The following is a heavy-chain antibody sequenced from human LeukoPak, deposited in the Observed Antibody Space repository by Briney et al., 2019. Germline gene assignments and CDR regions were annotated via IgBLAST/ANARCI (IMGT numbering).Heavy chain of an antibody. D-gene: IGHD3-16*02. CDR1: GYSFTSYW. J-gene: IGHJ5*02. CDR3: ARLGDYVWGSYHPFDP. CDR2: IYPGDSDT. Sequence: GESLKISCKGSGYSFTSYWIGWVRQMPGKGLEWMGIIYPGDSDTRYSPSFQGQVTISADKSISTAYLQWSSLKASDTAMYYCARLGDYVWGSYHPFDPWGQGTLVTVSS. V-gene: IGHV5-51*01.